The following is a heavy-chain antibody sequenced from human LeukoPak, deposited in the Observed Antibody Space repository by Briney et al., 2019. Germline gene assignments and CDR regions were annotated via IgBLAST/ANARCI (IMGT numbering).Heavy chain of an antibody. CDR2: IKSKRDGETT. CDR1: GFNFQYAW. Sequence: GGSLRLSCAGSGFNFQYAWMTWVRQAPGKGLEWVGRIKSKRDGETTDYAALVKSRFSISRGDSKNTVYLQMNSLRTEDTAVYYCTSLVGSPTYWGQGTLVAVSS. D-gene: IGHD4-23*01. V-gene: IGHV3-15*01. CDR3: TSLVGSPTY. J-gene: IGHJ4*02.